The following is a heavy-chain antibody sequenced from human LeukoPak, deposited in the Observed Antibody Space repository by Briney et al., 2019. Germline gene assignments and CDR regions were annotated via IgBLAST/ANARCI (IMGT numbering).Heavy chain of an antibody. CDR3: ARDNLHPYWYFDL. V-gene: IGHV3-53*01. D-gene: IGHD1-14*01. CDR2: IYTGGNT. J-gene: IGHJ2*01. CDR1: GFTVDSNY. Sequence: GGSLRLSCAASGFTVDSNYLSWVRQAPGKGLEWVSTIYTGGNTYYAASVKGRFTISRDNAENSLYLQMNSLRDEDTAMYYCARDNLHPYWYFDLWGRGTRVTVSS.